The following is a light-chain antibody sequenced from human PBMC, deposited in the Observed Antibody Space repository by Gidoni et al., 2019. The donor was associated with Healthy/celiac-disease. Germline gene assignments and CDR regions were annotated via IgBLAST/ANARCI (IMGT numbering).Light chain of an antibody. CDR3: NSRDSSGNPL. V-gene: IGLV3-19*01. J-gene: IGLJ2*01. CDR1: SLRSYY. CDR2: GKN. Sequence: SSELTQDPAVSMALGQTVRITCQGDSLRSYYASWYQQKPGQAPVLVIYGKNNRPSGIPDRFSGSSSGNTASLTITGAQAEDEADYYCNSRDSSGNPLFGGGTKLTVL.